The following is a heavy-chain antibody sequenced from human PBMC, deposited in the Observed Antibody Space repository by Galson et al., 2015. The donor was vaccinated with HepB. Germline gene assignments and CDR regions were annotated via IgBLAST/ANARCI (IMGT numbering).Heavy chain of an antibody. D-gene: IGHD3-10*01. CDR3: ARETRLLWFGELRGSDAFDI. Sequence: SVKVSCKASGYTFTSYAMHWVRQAPGQRLEWMGWINAGNGNTKYSQKFQGRVTITRDTSASTAYMELSSLRSEDTAVYYCARETRLLWFGELRGSDAFDIWGQGTMVTVSS. J-gene: IGHJ3*02. CDR1: GYTFTSYA. CDR2: INAGNGNT. V-gene: IGHV1-3*01.